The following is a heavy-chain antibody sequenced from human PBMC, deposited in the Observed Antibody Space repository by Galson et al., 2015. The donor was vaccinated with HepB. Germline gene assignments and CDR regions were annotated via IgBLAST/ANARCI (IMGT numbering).Heavy chain of an antibody. Sequence: SVKVSCKVSGYTLTELSMHWVRQAPGKGLEWMGGFDPEDGETIYAQKFQGRVTMTEDTSTDTAYMELSSLRSEDTAVYYCASGGGRFGELFAFDIWGQGTMVTVSS. CDR2: FDPEDGET. D-gene: IGHD3-10*01. CDR3: ASGGGRFGELFAFDI. CDR1: GYTLTELS. J-gene: IGHJ3*02. V-gene: IGHV1-24*01.